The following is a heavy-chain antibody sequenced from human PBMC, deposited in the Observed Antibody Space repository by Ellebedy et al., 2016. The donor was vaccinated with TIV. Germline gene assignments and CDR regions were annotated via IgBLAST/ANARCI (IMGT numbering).Heavy chain of an antibody. Sequence: MPGGSLRLSCAVYGGSFSGYYWSWIRQPPGKGLEWIGEINHSGSTNYNPSLKSRVTISVDTSKNQFSLKLSSVTAADTAVYYCARRITGRFDYWGQGTLVTVSS. D-gene: IGHD1-20*01. CDR2: INHSGST. CDR3: ARRITGRFDY. V-gene: IGHV4-34*01. J-gene: IGHJ4*02. CDR1: GGSFSGYY.